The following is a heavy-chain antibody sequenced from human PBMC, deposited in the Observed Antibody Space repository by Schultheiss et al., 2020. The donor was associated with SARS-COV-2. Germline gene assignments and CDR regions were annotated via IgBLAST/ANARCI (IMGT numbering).Heavy chain of an antibody. V-gene: IGHV4-31*11. CDR1: GGSFRIYS. D-gene: IGHD3-3*01. Sequence: SETLSLTCAVYGGSFRIYSWSWIRQHPGKGLEWIGYIYYSGSTYYNPSLKSRVTISVDTSKNQFSLKLSSVTAADTAVYYCARDSRRWRFFDLWGRGTLVTVSS. CDR3: ARDSRRWRFFDL. J-gene: IGHJ2*01. CDR2: IYYSGST.